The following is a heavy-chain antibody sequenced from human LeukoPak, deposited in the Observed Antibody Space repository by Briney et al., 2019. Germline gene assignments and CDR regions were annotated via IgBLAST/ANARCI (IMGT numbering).Heavy chain of an antibody. CDR3: ARQYCSSTSCYTRFDY. CDR2: IYTSGST. D-gene: IGHD2-2*02. V-gene: IGHV4-4*07. J-gene: IGHJ4*02. CDR1: GGSISSYY. Sequence: SETLSPTCTVSGGSISSYYWSWIRQPAGKGLEWIGRIYTSGSTNYNPSLKSRVTMSVDTSKNQFSLKLSSVTAADTAVYYCARQYCSSTSCYTRFDYWGQGTLVTVSS.